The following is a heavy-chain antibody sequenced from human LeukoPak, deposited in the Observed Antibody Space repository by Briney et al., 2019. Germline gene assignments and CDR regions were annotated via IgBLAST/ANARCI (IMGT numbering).Heavy chain of an antibody. Sequence: SETLSLTCTVSGGSISIYYWSWIRQPPGKGLEWIGYIYYSGSTNYNPSLKSRVTISEDTSKNQFSLKLSSVTAADTAVYYCARGGGNYYPYYFDFWGQGTLVTVSS. CDR2: IYYSGST. D-gene: IGHD1-26*01. J-gene: IGHJ4*02. V-gene: IGHV4-59*01. CDR1: GGSISIYY. CDR3: ARGGGNYYPYYFDF.